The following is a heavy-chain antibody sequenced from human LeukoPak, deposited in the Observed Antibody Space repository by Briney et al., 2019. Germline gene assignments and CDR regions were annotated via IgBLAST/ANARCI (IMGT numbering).Heavy chain of an antibody. J-gene: IGHJ4*02. V-gene: IGHV4-34*01. D-gene: IGHD2-2*01. Sequence: SETLSLTCAVYGGSFSGYYRSWIRQPPGKGLEWIGEINHSGSTNYNPSLKSRVTISVDTSKNQFSLKLSSVTAADTAVYYCARLLNTRRLVPAAMIVSSLRGGFDYWGQGTLVTVSS. CDR2: INHSGST. CDR3: ARLLNTRRLVPAAMIVSSLRGGFDY. CDR1: GGSFSGYY.